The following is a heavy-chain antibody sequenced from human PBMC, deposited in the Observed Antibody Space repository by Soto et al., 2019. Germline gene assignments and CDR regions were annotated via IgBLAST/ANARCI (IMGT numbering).Heavy chain of an antibody. Sequence: SETLSLTCTVSGGSISSGGYYWSWIRQHPGKGLEWIGYIYYSGITYYNPSLKSRVTISVDTSKNQFSLKLSSVPAADTAVYYCARDSRYYGSGSSNWFDPWGQGTLVTSPQ. CDR3: ARDSRYYGSGSSNWFDP. D-gene: IGHD3-10*01. J-gene: IGHJ5*02. CDR1: GGSISSGGYY. V-gene: IGHV4-31*03. CDR2: IYYSGIT.